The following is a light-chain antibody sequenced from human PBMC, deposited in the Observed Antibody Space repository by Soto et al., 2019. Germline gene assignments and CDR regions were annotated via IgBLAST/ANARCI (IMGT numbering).Light chain of an antibody. CDR3: LQHNSYPWT. CDR1: QAIDSW. V-gene: IGKV1-9*01. Sequence: DIQMTQSPSSVSASVCDRVTITCRASQAIDSWLAWYQQKPGKAPKLLIYAASTLQSGVPSRFSGSGSGTEFTLTISSLQPEDFATYYCLQHNSYPWTFGQGTKVDIK. CDR2: AAS. J-gene: IGKJ1*01.